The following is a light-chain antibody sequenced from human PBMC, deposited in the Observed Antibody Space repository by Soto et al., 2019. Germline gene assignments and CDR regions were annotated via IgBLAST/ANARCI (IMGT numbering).Light chain of an antibody. V-gene: IGLV2-14*01. CDR2: EVN. CDR3: SSSTSGSTPFV. J-gene: IGLJ1*01. CDR1: SSDIGAYDY. Sequence: QSALTQPASLSGSPGQSITISCTGTSSDIGAYDYVSWFQQHPGKAPKLMISEVNNRPSGVSNRFSGSKSGNTAYLTISGLQAEDEADYYCSSSTSGSTPFVFGAGTKLTVL.